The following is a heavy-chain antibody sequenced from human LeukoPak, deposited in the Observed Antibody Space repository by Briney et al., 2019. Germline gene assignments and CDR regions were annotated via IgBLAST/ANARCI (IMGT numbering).Heavy chain of an antibody. J-gene: IGHJ4*02. Sequence: GGTLRLSCEASGFTFSSYGMSWVRQAPGKGLEWVSSIGDSGDSTLYADSVKGRFTISRDNSKNTLYLQMNSLRAEDTALYYCAKNYYYDSSGWWNYWGQGTLVTVSS. D-gene: IGHD3-22*01. CDR3: AKNYYYDSSGWWNY. CDR2: IGDSGDST. CDR1: GFTFSSYG. V-gene: IGHV3-23*01.